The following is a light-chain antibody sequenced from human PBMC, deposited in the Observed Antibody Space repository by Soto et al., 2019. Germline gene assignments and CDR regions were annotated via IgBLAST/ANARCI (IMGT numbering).Light chain of an antibody. CDR2: GAS. J-gene: IGKJ2*01. V-gene: IGKV3-15*01. CDR3: QQYNKWPPYP. CDR1: QSVSSN. Sequence: EIVMTQSPANLSVSPGERATLSCRASQSVSSNLAWYQQKPGQGPRLLIYGASTRATSIPARFSGSGSGTEFTLTITSLQSEDFAVYYCQQYNKWPPYPFGQGTKLEIK.